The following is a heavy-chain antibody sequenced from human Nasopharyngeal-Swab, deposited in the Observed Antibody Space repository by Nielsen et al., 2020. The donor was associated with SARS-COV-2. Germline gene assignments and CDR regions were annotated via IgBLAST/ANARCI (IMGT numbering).Heavy chain of an antibody. D-gene: IGHD2-15*01. CDR1: GFTFSAYW. V-gene: IGHV3-74*01. Sequence: GGSLRLSCAASGFTFSAYWMHWVRQAPGKGLVWVSRLHFDGSTTDYADSAKGRFTISRDNAKSTLYLQMNSLRVDDTAVYYCVRGVVPGDAAAFDPWGQGTMVTVSS. CDR3: VRGVVPGDAAAFDP. CDR2: LHFDGSTT. J-gene: IGHJ3*01.